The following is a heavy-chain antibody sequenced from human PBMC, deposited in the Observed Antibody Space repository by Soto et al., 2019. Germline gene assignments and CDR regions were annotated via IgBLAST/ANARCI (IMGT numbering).Heavy chain of an antibody. CDR1: GFTFSTFA. J-gene: IGHJ4*02. CDR2: ISASGGAT. D-gene: IGHD3-16*02. Sequence: GGSLRLSCTASGFTFSTFAMDWVRQAPGKGLEWVSAISASGGATYYADSVKGRFTISRDNSKNTLFLQMYSLRAEDTAVYYCAKDPTLRLGELSFFDYWGQGTLVTVSS. CDR3: AKDPTLRLGELSFFDY. V-gene: IGHV3-23*01.